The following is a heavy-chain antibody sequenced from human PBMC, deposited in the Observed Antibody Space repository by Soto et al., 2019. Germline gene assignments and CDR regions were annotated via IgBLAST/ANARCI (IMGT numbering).Heavy chain of an antibody. CDR2: MYYTGST. CDR1: GGSISSGDYY. V-gene: IGHV4-30-4*01. Sequence: QVQLQESGPGLVKPSQTLSLTCTVSGGSISSGDYYWSWIRQPPGKGLELIGYMYYTGSTYYNPSLKSRVIISVDTSKNQFSLNLSSVIAADTAVYYCARGFEQFGANTYYGMDVWGQGTTVIVSS. CDR3: ARGFEQFGANTYYGMDV. D-gene: IGHD6-6*01. J-gene: IGHJ6*02.